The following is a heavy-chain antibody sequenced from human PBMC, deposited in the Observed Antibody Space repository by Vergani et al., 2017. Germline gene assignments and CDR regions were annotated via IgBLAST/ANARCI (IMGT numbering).Heavy chain of an antibody. J-gene: IGHJ6*03. Sequence: EVQLVESGGGLVKPGGSLRLSCAASGFTFSSYSMNWVRQAPGKGLEWVSSISSSSRYIYYADSVKGRFTISRDNAKNSLYLQMNRLRAEDTAVYYCARAFIVGATNYYYYYMDVWGKGTTVTVSS. D-gene: IGHD1-26*01. CDR3: ARAFIVGATNYYYYYMDV. V-gene: IGHV3-21*01. CDR1: GFTFSSYS. CDR2: ISSSSRYI.